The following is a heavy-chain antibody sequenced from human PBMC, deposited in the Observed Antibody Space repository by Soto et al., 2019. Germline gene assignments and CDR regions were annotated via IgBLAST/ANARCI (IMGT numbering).Heavy chain of an antibody. Sequence: GASVKVSCKASGYTFTSYAMHWVRQAPGQRLEWMGWIDAGNGNTKYSQKFQGRVTITRDTSASTAYIELSSLRSEDTAVYYCARDRSSGWSGTSWFDPWGQGTLVTVSS. V-gene: IGHV1-3*01. D-gene: IGHD3-3*01. CDR3: ARDRSSGWSGTSWFDP. CDR2: IDAGNGNT. J-gene: IGHJ5*02. CDR1: GYTFTSYA.